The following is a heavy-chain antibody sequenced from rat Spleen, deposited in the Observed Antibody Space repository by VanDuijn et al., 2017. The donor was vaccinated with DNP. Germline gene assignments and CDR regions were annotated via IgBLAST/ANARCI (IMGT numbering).Heavy chain of an antibody. Sequence: EVQLQESGPGLVKPSQSLSLTCSVTGYSISSNYWGWIRKFPGNKMEWMGYISYSGSTRYNPSLKSRISITRDTSENHFFLHLNSVTTEDTATYYCARWVRYFDYWGQGVMVTVSS. CDR2: ISYSGST. CDR3: ARWVRYFDY. V-gene: IGHV3-1*01. D-gene: IGHD1-1*01. CDR1: GYSISSNY. J-gene: IGHJ2*01.